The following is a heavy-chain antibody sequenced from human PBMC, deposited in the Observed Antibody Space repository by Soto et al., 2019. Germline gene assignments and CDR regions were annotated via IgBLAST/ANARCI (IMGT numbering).Heavy chain of an antibody. CDR1: GFTFSSYY. Sequence: EVQLVESGGVLVQPGGSLRLSCAASGFTFSSYYMSWVRQAQGKGLEWVANVNEDGSEKYYVDSVKGRFTVSRDNAKNSLYLQMNSLRAEDTAVYYCAKWGGAGRDYWGQGTLVTVYS. V-gene: IGHV3-7*01. J-gene: IGHJ4*02. CDR2: VNEDGSEK. CDR3: AKWGGAGRDY. D-gene: IGHD1-26*01.